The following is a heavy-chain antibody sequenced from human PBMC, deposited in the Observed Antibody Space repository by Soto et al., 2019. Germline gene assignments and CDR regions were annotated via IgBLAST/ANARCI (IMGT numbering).Heavy chain of an antibody. CDR2: INHSGST. J-gene: IGHJ6*02. CDR1: GGSFSGYY. Sequence: PSETLSLTCAVYGGSFSGYYWSWIRQPPGKGLEWIGEINHSGSTNYNPSLKSRVTISVDTSKNQFSLKLSSVTAADTAVYYCARGSLRFLEWSLSDYYYGMDVWGQGTTVT. D-gene: IGHD3-3*01. CDR3: ARGSLRFLEWSLSDYYYGMDV. V-gene: IGHV4-34*01.